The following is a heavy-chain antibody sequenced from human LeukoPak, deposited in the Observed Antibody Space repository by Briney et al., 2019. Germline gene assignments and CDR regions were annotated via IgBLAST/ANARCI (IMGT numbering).Heavy chain of an antibody. J-gene: IGHJ5*02. D-gene: IGHD1-1*01. Sequence: SETLSLTCTVSGGSVSSGSYYWSWIRQPPGKGLEWIGYIYYSGSTNYNPSLKSRVTISVDTSKNQFSLKLSSVTAADTAVYYCARVQRRLRFDPWGQGTLVTVSS. V-gene: IGHV4-61*01. CDR1: GGSVSSGSYY. CDR2: IYYSGST. CDR3: ARVQRRLRFDP.